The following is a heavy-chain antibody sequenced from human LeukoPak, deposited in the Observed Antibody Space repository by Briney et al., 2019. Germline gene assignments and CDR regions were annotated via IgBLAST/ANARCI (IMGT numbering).Heavy chain of an antibody. V-gene: IGHV3-7*01. CDR3: ARWARYCSSGSCYSWFDP. CDR1: GFTFRSYW. D-gene: IGHD2-15*01. CDR2: MKLDGSEE. Sequence: GGALRLSCAASGFTFRSYWMSGVRQARGKGREGGANMKLDGSEEYYVDSVKGRFTISSDNAKNSLYLQMNSLRVDDTAVYYCARWARYCSSGSCYSWFDPWGQGTLVTVSS. J-gene: IGHJ5*02.